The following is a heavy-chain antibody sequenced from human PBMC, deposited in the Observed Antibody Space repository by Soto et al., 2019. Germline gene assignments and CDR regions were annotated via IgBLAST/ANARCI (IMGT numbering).Heavy chain of an antibody. V-gene: IGHV4-59*01. D-gene: IGHD6-19*01. CDR1: GGSISGSY. J-gene: IGHJ4*02. CDR3: ARSVAVPGAHIDY. CDR2: VYYTGST. Sequence: QVQLQESGPGLVKPSETLSLTCSVSGGSISGSYWSWIRQSPGKGLEWLGYVYYTGSTNYSPSLRSRVSMSVDTSKNEFSLRLSSVTAADTAVYFCARSVAVPGAHIDYWGQGTQVTVSS.